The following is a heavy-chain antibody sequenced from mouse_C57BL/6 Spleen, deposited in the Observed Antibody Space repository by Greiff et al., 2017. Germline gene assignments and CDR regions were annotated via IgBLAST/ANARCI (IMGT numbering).Heavy chain of an antibody. V-gene: IGHV1-64*01. J-gene: IGHJ4*01. D-gene: IGHD1-1*01. CDR1: GYTFTSYW. Sequence: VQLQQPGAELVKPGASVKLSCKASGYTFTSYWMHWVKQRPGQGLEWIGMIHPNSGSTNYNEKFKSKATLTVDKSSSTAYMQLSSLTSEDSAVYYCARVENYYYGSPYYYAMDYWGQGTSVTVSS. CDR3: ARVENYYYGSPYYYAMDY. CDR2: IHPNSGST.